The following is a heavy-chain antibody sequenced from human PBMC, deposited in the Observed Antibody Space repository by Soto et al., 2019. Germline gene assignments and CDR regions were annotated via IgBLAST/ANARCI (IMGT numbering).Heavy chain of an antibody. Sequence: EVQLVESGGGLVQPGGSLRLSCAASGFTFSSYEMNWVRQAPGKGLEWVSYISTGGSSTYYADSVKGRFTISRDNAKNSLYLQMNSLKAEDTAAYYCARDGGSSGLFDYWGQGTLVTVSS. CDR2: ISTGGSST. CDR1: GFTFSSYE. D-gene: IGHD3-22*01. J-gene: IGHJ4*02. V-gene: IGHV3-48*03. CDR3: ARDGGSSGLFDY.